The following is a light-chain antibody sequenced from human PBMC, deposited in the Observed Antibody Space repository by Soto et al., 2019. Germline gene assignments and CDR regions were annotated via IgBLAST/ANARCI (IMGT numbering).Light chain of an antibody. V-gene: IGLV2-14*01. CDR2: EVD. CDR3: TSYKSTSTSYV. Sequence: QSVLTQPASVSGSPGQSIIISCTGSSGDVGGYDYVSWYQQHPGKAPKLLIYEVDYRPSGVSNRFSGSKSGNTASLTISALQAEDEADYYCTSYKSTSTSYVFGTGTKVTVL. CDR1: SGDVGGYDY. J-gene: IGLJ1*01.